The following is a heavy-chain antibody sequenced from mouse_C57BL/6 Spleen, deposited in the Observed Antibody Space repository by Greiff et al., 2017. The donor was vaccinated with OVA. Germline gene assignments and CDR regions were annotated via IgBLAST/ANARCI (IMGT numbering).Heavy chain of an antibody. V-gene: IGHV5-6*01. CDR2: ISSGGSYH. CDR1: GFTFSSYG. D-gene: IGHD2-5*01. CDR3: ARQISNYWYFDV. J-gene: IGHJ1*03. Sequence: EVQGVESGGDLVKPGGSLKLSCAASGFTFSSYGMSWVRQTPDKRLEWVATISSGGSYHYYPDSVKGRFTISRDNAKNTLYLQMSSLKSEDTAMYYCARQISNYWYFDVWGTGTTVTVSS.